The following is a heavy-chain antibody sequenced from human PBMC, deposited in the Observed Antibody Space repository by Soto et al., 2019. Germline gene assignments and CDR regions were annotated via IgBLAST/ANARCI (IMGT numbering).Heavy chain of an antibody. CDR3: ARHDCISSSCYYYYYYSMDV. V-gene: IGHV1-69*13. Sequence: ASVKVSCTNSGGTFSSYAISWVRQAPGQGLEWMGGIIPIFDTAHYAQKFQGRVTITADESTSTAYMELSSLRSEDTAVYYCARHDCISSSCYYYYYYSMDVWGQGTTVTVSS. D-gene: IGHD2-2*01. J-gene: IGHJ6*02. CDR1: GGTFSSYA. CDR2: IIPIFDTA.